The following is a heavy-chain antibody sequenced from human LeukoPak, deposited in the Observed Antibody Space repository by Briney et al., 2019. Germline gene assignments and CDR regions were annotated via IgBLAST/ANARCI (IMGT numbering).Heavy chain of an antibody. J-gene: IGHJ4*02. CDR2: IIPIFGTA. CDR1: GGTFSSYA. Sequence: ASVKVSCKASGGTFSSYAISWVRQAPGQGLEWMGGIIPIFGTANYAQKFQGRVTMTEDTSTGTAYMELSSLRSEDTAVYYCARSPNCGGDCSFDYWGQGTLVTVSS. D-gene: IGHD2-21*02. CDR3: ARSPNCGGDCSFDY. V-gene: IGHV1-69*06.